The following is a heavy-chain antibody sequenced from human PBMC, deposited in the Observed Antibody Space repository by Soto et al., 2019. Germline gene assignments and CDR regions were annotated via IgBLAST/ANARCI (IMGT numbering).Heavy chain of an antibody. Sequence: ASVKVSCKASGGTFSSYAISWVRQAPGQGLEWMGGIIPIFGTANYAQKFQGRVTITADESTSTAYMELSSLRSEDTAVYYCAREGDYVWGSYRYGDMDVWGQGTTVTVSS. CDR1: GGTFSSYA. D-gene: IGHD3-16*02. CDR3: AREGDYVWGSYRYGDMDV. V-gene: IGHV1-69*13. CDR2: IIPIFGTA. J-gene: IGHJ6*02.